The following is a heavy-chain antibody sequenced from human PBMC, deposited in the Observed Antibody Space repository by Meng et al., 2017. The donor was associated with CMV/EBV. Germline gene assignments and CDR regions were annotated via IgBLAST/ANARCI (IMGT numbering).Heavy chain of an antibody. J-gene: IGHJ4*02. CDR1: VFSLSTSGVG. CDR2: IYWDDDK. CDR3: AHRGQSSGWAILYFDY. D-gene: IGHD6-19*01. V-gene: IGHV2-5*02. Sequence: IPVKESRPSLVKPTQTRPLTLTFCVFSLSTSGVGVGWIRQPPGKDLEWLALIYWDDDKRYSPSLKSRLTITKDTSNNQVVLTMTNMDPVDTATYYCAHRGQSSGWAILYFDYWGQGTLVTVSS.